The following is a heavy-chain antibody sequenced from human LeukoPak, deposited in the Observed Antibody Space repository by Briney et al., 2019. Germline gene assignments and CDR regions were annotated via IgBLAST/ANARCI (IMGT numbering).Heavy chain of an antibody. CDR1: GFTFSSYG. CDR3: AKDGQQVRPRNFDS. V-gene: IGHV3-23*01. J-gene: IGHJ4*02. D-gene: IGHD6-13*01. CDR2: ISGSGGTT. Sequence: GGSLRLSCAASGFTFSSYGMSWVRQAPGKGLEWASGISGSGGTTYYGDSMKGRFTISRDSSKSTLYLQMDSLRSEDTAVYYCAKDGQQVRPRNFDSWGQGTLVTVSS.